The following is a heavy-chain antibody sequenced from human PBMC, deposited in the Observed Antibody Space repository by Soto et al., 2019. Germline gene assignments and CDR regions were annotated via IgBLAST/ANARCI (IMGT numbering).Heavy chain of an antibody. CDR1: GFTFSYYW. J-gene: IGHJ3*01. Sequence: EVQLVESEGGLVQPGGSLRLSCAASGFTFSYYWMHWVRQAPGQGLVWVSRIHSDGSSPTYADAMKGRFTISRDNPKNTLYLQMNSLRAEDTAVHDCARGDTGAFDLWGQGTMVTVSS. CDR2: IHSDGSSP. V-gene: IGHV3-74*01. CDR3: ARGDTGAFDL. D-gene: IGHD2-21*02.